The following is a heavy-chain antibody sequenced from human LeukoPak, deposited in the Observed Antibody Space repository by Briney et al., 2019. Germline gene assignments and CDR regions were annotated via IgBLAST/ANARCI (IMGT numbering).Heavy chain of an antibody. CDR1: GGSISSGGYS. CDR3: ARYSNYETLDY. D-gene: IGHD4-11*01. V-gene: IGHV4-30-2*01. CDR2: IYHSGST. Sequence: PSQTLSLTCAVSGGSISSGGYSWSWIRQPPGKGLEWIGYIYHSGSTYYNPSLKGRVTISVDRSKNQFSLKLSSVTAAGTAVYYCARYSNYETLDYWGQGTLVTVSS. J-gene: IGHJ4*02.